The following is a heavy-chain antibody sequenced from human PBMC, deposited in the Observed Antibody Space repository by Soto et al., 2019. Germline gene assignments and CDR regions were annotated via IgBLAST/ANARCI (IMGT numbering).Heavy chain of an antibody. CDR3: ERDCIVGDQADVFDI. J-gene: IGHJ3*02. D-gene: IGHD1-26*01. V-gene: IGHV1-69*06. Sequence: GGSVKVSCKAAGGTFSSYAISWVRQAPGQGLEWMGGIIPIFGTANYAQKFQGRVTITADKSTSTAYMELSRLRSEDTAVYYCERDCIVGDQADVFDIWGQGTMVTVSS. CDR2: IIPIFGTA. CDR1: GGTFSSYA.